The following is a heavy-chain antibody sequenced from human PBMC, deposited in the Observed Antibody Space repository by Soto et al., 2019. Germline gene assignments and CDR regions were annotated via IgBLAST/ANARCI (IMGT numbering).Heavy chain of an antibody. CDR1: GFTFSSYG. J-gene: IGHJ4*02. Sequence: GGSLRLSCAASGFTFSSYGMHWVGQAPGKGLEWVAVIWYDGSNKYYADSVKGRFTISRDNSKNTLYLQMNSLRAEDTAVYYCAREYSIAAAGMFDYWGQGTLVTVSS. CDR2: IWYDGSNK. CDR3: AREYSIAAAGMFDY. D-gene: IGHD6-13*01. V-gene: IGHV3-33*01.